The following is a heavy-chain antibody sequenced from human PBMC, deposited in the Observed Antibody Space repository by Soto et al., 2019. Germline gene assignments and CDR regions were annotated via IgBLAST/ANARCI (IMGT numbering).Heavy chain of an antibody. CDR2: IYSGGST. D-gene: IGHD4-4*01. Sequence: GGSVRLSCAASGFTVRSNYMSWVRQAPGKGLEWVSVIYSGGSTYYADSVKGRFTISRDNSKNTLYLQMNSLRAEDTAVYYCARATPTVSFDYWGQGTLVTVSS. CDR3: ARATPTVSFDY. CDR1: GFTVRSNY. V-gene: IGHV3-53*01. J-gene: IGHJ4*02.